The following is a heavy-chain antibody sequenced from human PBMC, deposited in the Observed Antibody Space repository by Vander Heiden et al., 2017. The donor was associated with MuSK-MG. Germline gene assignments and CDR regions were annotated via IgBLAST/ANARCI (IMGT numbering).Heavy chain of an antibody. J-gene: IGHJ6*03. D-gene: IGHD1-7*01. CDR3: ARDKTGTSYYYYYMDV. Sequence: EVQLVESGGGLVKPGGSLRLSCAASGFTFSSYSMNWVRQAPGKGLEWVSSISSSSSYIYYADSVKGRFTISRDNAKNSLYLQMNSLRAEETAVYYCARDKTGTSYYYYYMDVWGKGTTVTVSS. CDR2: ISSSSSYI. V-gene: IGHV3-21*01. CDR1: GFTFSSYS.